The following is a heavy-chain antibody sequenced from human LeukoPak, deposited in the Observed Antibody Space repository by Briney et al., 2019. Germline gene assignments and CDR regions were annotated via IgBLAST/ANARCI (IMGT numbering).Heavy chain of an antibody. CDR2: IFYSGST. V-gene: IGHV4-59*08. CDR3: ARQYSSASRCFDY. D-gene: IGHD6-19*01. CDR1: GGSISSYY. Sequence: PSETLSLTCNVSGGSISSYYWNWIRQPPGKGLEWIGYIFYSGSTNYNPSLGSRVTISVDTSKNQFSLRLTSVTAADTAIYYCARQYSSASRCFDYWGQGALVTVSA. J-gene: IGHJ4*02.